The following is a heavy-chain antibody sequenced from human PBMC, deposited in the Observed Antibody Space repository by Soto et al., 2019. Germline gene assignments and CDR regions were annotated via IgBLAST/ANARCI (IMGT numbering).Heavy chain of an antibody. CDR3: ARLESFQLASIGRFDP. D-gene: IGHD6-6*01. J-gene: IGHJ5*02. V-gene: IGHV5-10-1*03. Sequence: EVQLVQSGAEVKKPGESLRISCKGSGYSFTSYWISWVRQMPGKGLEWMGRIDPSDSYTNYSPSFQGHVTISADKSISTAYLQWSSLKASDTAMYYCARLESFQLASIGRFDPWGQGTLVTVSS. CDR2: IDPSDSYT. CDR1: GYSFTSYW.